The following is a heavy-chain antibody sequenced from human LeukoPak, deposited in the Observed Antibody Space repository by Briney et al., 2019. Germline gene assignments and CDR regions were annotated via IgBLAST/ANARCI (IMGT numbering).Heavy chain of an antibody. Sequence: SETLSLTCTVPGGSISSTSYFWGWIRQPPGKGLEWIGEINHSGSTNYNPSLKSRVTISVDTSKNQFSLKLSSVTAADTAVYYCARTRGTMVRGSPLRWFDPWGQGTLVTVSS. V-gene: IGHV4-39*07. CDR1: GGSISSTSYF. CDR3: ARTRGTMVRGSPLRWFDP. J-gene: IGHJ5*02. CDR2: INHSGST. D-gene: IGHD3-10*01.